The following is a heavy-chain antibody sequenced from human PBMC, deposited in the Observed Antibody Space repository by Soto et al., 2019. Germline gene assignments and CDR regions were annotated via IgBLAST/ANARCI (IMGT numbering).Heavy chain of an antibody. CDR2: VYHSGST. Sequence: SETLSLTCAVSGTSISSTFWLTWVRQPPGKGLEWIGEVYHSGSTKYNPSLKSRVTISVDKSKNQFSLELRAVTAADTAVYYCATLPPRIVVVKTEIPTWGQGTLVTVSS. V-gene: IGHV4-4*02. CDR3: ATLPPRIVVVKTEIPT. D-gene: IGHD2-15*01. J-gene: IGHJ5*02. CDR1: GTSISSTFW.